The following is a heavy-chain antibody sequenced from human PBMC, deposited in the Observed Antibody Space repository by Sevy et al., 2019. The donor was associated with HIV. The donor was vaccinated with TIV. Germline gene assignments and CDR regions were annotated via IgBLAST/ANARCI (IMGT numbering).Heavy chain of an antibody. CDR3: AGEGCTRPHDY. J-gene: IGHJ4*02. V-gene: IGHV3-23*01. CDR2: LSFGCGKI. Sequence: GGSLRLSCAASGFAFYDYSMSWIRQAPGKGLEWVATLSFGCGKINYADSMKGRFTISRDNSKNSFYLQMDNLRVEDTALYYCAGEGCTRPHDYWGQGTRVTVSS. D-gene: IGHD2-8*01. CDR1: GFAFYDYS.